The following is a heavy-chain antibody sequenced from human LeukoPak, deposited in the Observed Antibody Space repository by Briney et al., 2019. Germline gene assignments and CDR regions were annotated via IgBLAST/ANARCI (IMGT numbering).Heavy chain of an antibody. V-gene: IGHV1-69*13. CDR2: IIPIFGTA. J-gene: IGHJ4*02. CDR1: GGTFSSYA. CDR3: AKTYGFIAVAGNFDY. Sequence: SVKVSCKASGGTFSSYAISWVRQAPGQGLEWMGGIIPIFGTANYAQKFQGRVTITADESTSTAYMELSSLRSEDTAVYYCAKTYGFIAVAGNFDYWGQGTLVTVSS. D-gene: IGHD6-19*01.